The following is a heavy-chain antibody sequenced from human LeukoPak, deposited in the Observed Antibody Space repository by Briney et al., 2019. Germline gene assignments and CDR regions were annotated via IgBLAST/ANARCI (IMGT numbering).Heavy chain of an antibody. Sequence: GESLKISCKGSGYRFTNCWIGWVRQMPDKGLEWMGIIYPGDSHIIYSPSFQGQVTISADKSITTAYLQWRSLKASDTAIYYCARLLYSTTWSSGRFDPWGQGTLVTVSS. V-gene: IGHV5-51*01. CDR3: ARLLYSTTWSSGRFDP. D-gene: IGHD6-13*01. CDR1: GYRFTNCW. CDR2: IYPGDSHI. J-gene: IGHJ5*02.